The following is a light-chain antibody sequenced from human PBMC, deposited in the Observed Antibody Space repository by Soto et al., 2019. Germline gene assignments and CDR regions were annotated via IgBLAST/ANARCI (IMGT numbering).Light chain of an antibody. J-gene: IGKJ4*01. CDR2: GAS. V-gene: IGKV3-20*01. Sequence: EIVLTQSPGTLSLSPGERATLSCRASQSVNSLYLAWCQQKPGQAPRLLIYGASSSATGIPDRFSGSGSGTDFTLTISRLEVEDIAVYYCADYSGSQTFGGGTKVEIK. CDR1: QSVNSLY. CDR3: ADYSGSQT.